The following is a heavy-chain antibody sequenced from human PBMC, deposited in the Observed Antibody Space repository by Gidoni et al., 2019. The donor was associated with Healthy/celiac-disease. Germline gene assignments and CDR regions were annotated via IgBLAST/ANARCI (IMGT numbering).Heavy chain of an antibody. D-gene: IGHD3-10*01. CDR2: IYWNDDK. Sequence: QITLKESGPTLVKPTQTLTLTCTFSGFSLSTSGVGVGWIRQPPGKDLEWLALIYWNDDKRYRPSLKSTLTITKDTSKNQVVLTMTNMDPVDTATYYCAHRRGWFGDWGEGGGHYYMDVWGKGTTVTVSS. CDR1: GFSLSTSGVG. J-gene: IGHJ6*03. V-gene: IGHV2-5*01. CDR3: AHRRGWFGDWGEGGGHYYMDV.